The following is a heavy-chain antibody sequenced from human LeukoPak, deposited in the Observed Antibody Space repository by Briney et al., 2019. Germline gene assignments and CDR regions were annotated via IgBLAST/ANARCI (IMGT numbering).Heavy chain of an antibody. J-gene: IGHJ4*02. CDR3: ARDLYKGVHGWVKVATSDY. CDR1: GYTFTSYY. Sequence: ASVKVSCKASGYTFTSYYMHWVRQAPGQGLEWMGIINPSGGSTSYAQKFQGRVTMTRGTSTSTVYMELSSLRSEDTAVYYCARDLYKGVHGWVKVATSDYWGQGTLVTVSS. CDR2: INPSGGST. D-gene: IGHD5-12*01. V-gene: IGHV1-46*01.